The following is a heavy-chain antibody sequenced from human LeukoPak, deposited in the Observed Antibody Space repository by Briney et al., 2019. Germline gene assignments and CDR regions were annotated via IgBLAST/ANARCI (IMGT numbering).Heavy chain of an antibody. V-gene: IGHV3-74*01. CDR2: INSDGSST. D-gene: IGHD5-18*01. J-gene: IGHJ4*02. CDR1: GFTFSSYW. Sequence: GGSLRLSCAASGFTFSSYWMHWVRQAPGKGLVWVSRINSDGSSTSYADSVKGRFTISRDNAKNTLYLQMNSLRAEDTAVYYCARDGGRGYSYGYLYYWGQGTLVTVSS. CDR3: ARDGGRGYSYGYLYY.